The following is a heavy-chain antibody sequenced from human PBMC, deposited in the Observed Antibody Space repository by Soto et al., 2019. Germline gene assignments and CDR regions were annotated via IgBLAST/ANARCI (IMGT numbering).Heavy chain of an antibody. Sequence: GGSLRLSCTASGFPFNNYYMTWVRQASGKGLEWVASIKEDGNEKYYADSVKGRFTISRDNAKNSLYLQMNSLRAEDTAVYYCARENWNDDYFDYWGQGTLVTVSS. J-gene: IGHJ4*02. CDR2: IKEDGNEK. D-gene: IGHD1-1*01. CDR1: GFPFNNYY. CDR3: ARENWNDDYFDY. V-gene: IGHV3-7*01.